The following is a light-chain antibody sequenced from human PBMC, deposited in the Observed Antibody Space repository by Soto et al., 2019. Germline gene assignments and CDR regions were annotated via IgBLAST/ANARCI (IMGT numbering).Light chain of an antibody. CDR1: QSVTTY. V-gene: IGKV3-11*01. J-gene: IGKJ5*01. CDR2: DAS. CDR3: QQRSNWPLIT. Sequence: IGLTQSPATLSVYPGERATLSCRASQSVTTYLAWYQQKPGQAPRLLIYDASNRATGIPARFSGSGSGTDFTLAISSLQPEDFSVYFCQQRSNWPLITFGQRTRPAI.